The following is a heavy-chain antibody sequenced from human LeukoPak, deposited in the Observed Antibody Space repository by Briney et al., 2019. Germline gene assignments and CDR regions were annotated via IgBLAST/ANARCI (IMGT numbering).Heavy chain of an antibody. CDR3: ARGVPYSGSYFGYYFDY. J-gene: IGHJ4*02. CDR1: GFTFTSYA. Sequence: GGSLRLSCAASGFTFTSYAMNWVRQAPGKGLEWVAVIWYDGSNKYYADSVKGRFTISRDNSKNTLYLQMNSLGAEDTAVYYCARGVPYSGSYFGYYFDYWGQGTLVTVSS. D-gene: IGHD1-26*01. V-gene: IGHV3-33*08. CDR2: IWYDGSNK.